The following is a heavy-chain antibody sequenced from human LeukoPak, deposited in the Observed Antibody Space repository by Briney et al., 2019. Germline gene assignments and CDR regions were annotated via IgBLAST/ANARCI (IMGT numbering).Heavy chain of an antibody. Sequence: GGSLRLSCAASGFTFSDYYMSWIRQAPGKGLEWVSYISSSGSTIYYADSVKGRFTISRDNSKNTLYLQMNSLRAEDTAVYYCAKDPDCTSGVCYTFFDYWGQGTLVTVSS. D-gene: IGHD2-8*01. CDR2: ISSSGSTI. V-gene: IGHV3-11*01. CDR1: GFTFSDYY. J-gene: IGHJ4*02. CDR3: AKDPDCTSGVCYTFFDY.